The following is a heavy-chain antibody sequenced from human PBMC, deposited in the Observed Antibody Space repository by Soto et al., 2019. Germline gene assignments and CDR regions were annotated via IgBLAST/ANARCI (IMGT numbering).Heavy chain of an antibody. D-gene: IGHD1-1*01. V-gene: IGHV4-61*01. CDR2: IYYSGST. CDR3: ARTSRKLDQRLGPSGYYYGMDV. Sequence: QVQLQESGPGLVKPSETLSLTCTVSGGSVSSGSYYWSWIRQPPGKGLEWIGYIYYSGSTNYNPSLKSRVTISVDTSKNQFSLKLSSVTAADTAVYYCARTSRKLDQRLGPSGYYYGMDVWGQGTTVTVSS. CDR1: GGSVSSGSYY. J-gene: IGHJ6*02.